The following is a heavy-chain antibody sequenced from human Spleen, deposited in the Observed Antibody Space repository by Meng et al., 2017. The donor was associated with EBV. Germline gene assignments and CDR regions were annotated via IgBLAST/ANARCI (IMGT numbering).Heavy chain of an antibody. CDR3: ARPFPSWQSPRLDPFGA. D-gene: IGHD6-19*01. Sequence: VHLRQWGEWLLEPSETLSLTCAVYGGSFSDHYWTWIRQPPGKGLEWIGSVHYTGSTYYSPSLKSRVTVSVDTSKNQFSLRLTSVTAADTAVYYCARPFPSWQSPRLDPFGAWGQGTLVTVSS. V-gene: IGHV4-34*01. CDR2: VHYTGST. J-gene: IGHJ5*02. CDR1: GGSFSDHY.